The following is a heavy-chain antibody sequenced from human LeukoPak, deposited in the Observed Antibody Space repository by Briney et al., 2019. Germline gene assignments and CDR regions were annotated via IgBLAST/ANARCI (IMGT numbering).Heavy chain of an antibody. V-gene: IGHV3-15*01. J-gene: IGHJ3*02. D-gene: IGHD6-19*01. Sequence: GGSLRLSCAASGVTFNNVWMDWVRQAPGKGLEWVGRIKSKSGGETADYAAPVKGRFTISRDDSKRTLYLQMTSLKIEDTAVYYCATENVGQSTGWYGAFDMWGQGTMVTVSS. CDR2: IKSKSGGETA. CDR3: ATENVGQSTGWYGAFDM. CDR1: GVTFNNVW.